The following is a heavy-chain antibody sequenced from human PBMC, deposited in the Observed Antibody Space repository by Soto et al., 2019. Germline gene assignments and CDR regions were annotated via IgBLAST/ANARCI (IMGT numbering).Heavy chain of an antibody. D-gene: IGHD2-2*01. CDR2: ITGSGGDS. CDR1: GFTFDTYV. CDR3: AKGSSSSRPYYFDY. Sequence: HPGGSLRLSCAASGFTFDTYVMSWVRQAPGQGLEWVSAITGSGGDSYHADSVKGRFTISRDNTKNTLYLQMNSLRAEDTAVYYCAKGSSSSRPYYFDYWGQGTPVTVSS. J-gene: IGHJ4*02. V-gene: IGHV3-23*01.